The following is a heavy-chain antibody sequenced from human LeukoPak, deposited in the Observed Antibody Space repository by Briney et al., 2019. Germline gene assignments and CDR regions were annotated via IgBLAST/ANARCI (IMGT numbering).Heavy chain of an antibody. Sequence: ETLSLTCTVSGGSISSYYWSWVRQAPGKGLEWVSVIYSGGSTYYADSVKGRFTISRDNSKNTLYLQMNSLRAEDTAVYYCARERGGYYFDYWGQGTLVTVSS. J-gene: IGHJ4*02. CDR1: GGSISSYY. V-gene: IGHV3-53*01. CDR3: ARERGGYYFDY. D-gene: IGHD2-15*01. CDR2: IYSGGST.